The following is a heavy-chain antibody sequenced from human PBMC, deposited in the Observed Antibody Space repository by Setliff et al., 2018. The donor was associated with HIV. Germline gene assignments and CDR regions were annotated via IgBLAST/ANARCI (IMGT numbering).Heavy chain of an antibody. V-gene: IGHV6-1*01. D-gene: IGHD1-1*01. J-gene: IGHJ3*02. Sequence: TLSLTCAISGDSVSSNSAAWNWIRQSPSRGLEWLGRTYYRSKWYSDYTVSVKSRITINPDTSKNQFSLQLNSVTPEDTAVYYCARDSGVSSNSNDAFDIWGQGTMVTVSS. CDR2: TYYRSKWYS. CDR1: GDSVSSNSAA. CDR3: ARDSGVSSNSNDAFDI.